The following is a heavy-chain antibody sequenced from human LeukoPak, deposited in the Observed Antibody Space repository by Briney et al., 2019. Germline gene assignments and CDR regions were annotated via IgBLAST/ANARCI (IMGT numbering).Heavy chain of an antibody. CDR3: AKGGDFWSGGSDY. D-gene: IGHD3-3*01. Sequence: GGSLRLSCTASGFTFSDYAMSWVRQAPGKGLEWVSGISGSGGSIRYADSVKGRFIISRDNSKNTLYLQMNSLRAEDTAVYYCAKGGDFWSGGSDYWGQGTLVTVSS. CDR2: ISGSGGSI. J-gene: IGHJ4*02. CDR1: GFTFSDYA. V-gene: IGHV3-23*01.